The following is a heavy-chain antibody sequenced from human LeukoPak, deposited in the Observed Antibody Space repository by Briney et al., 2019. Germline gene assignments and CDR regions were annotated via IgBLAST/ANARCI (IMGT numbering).Heavy chain of an antibody. Sequence: SETLSLTCTVSGGSISSSSYYWGWIRQPPGKGLEWIGSIYYSGSTYYNPSLKSRVTISLDTSKNQFSLKLNSVTAADTAEYYCATSSGYTYIWFDYWGQGTLVTVSS. V-gene: IGHV4-39*07. CDR1: GGSISSSSYY. D-gene: IGHD2-2*02. CDR2: IYYSGST. CDR3: ATSSGYTYIWFDY. J-gene: IGHJ4*02.